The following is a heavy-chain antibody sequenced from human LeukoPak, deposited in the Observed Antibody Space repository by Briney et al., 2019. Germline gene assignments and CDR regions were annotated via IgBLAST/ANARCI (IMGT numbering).Heavy chain of an antibody. D-gene: IGHD6-13*01. V-gene: IGHV4-34*01. CDR1: GGSFNDYY. J-gene: IGHJ6*02. CDR2: IRHSGST. CDR3: ARRGSWSYYYAMDV. Sequence: SETLFLTCDVSGGSFNDYYWSWIRQPPGKGLEWIGEIRHSGSTNYNPSLKSRVTMSVDTSKNQFSLKLSSVTAADTAVYYCARRGSWSYYYAMDVWGQGTTVAVSS.